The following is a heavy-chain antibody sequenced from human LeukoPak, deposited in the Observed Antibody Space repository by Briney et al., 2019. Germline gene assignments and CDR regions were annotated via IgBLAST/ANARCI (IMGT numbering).Heavy chain of an antibody. CDR2: ISSSSSTI. J-gene: IGHJ4*02. CDR1: GFTFSSYS. Sequence: TGGSLRLSCAASGFTFSSYSMLWVRQAPGKGLEWVSYISSSSSTIYYADSVKGRFTISRDNAKNSLYLQMNSLRAGDMALYYCAKGGSGSYFHLDYWGQGTLVTVSS. V-gene: IGHV3-48*04. D-gene: IGHD1-26*01. CDR3: AKGGSGSYFHLDY.